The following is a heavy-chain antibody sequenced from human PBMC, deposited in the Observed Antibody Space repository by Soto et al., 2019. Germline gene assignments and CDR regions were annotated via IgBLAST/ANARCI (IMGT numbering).Heavy chain of an antibody. V-gene: IGHV1-18*04. J-gene: IGHJ1*01. D-gene: IGHD2-2*02. Sequence: ASVKVSCKASGYTFTSYGISWVRQAPGQGLELMGWISAYNGNTNYAQKLQGRVTMTTDTSTSTAYMELRSLRSDDTAVYYCARDGRYCSSTSCYTTYFQHWGQGTLVTVYS. CDR1: GYTFTSYG. CDR3: ARDGRYCSSTSCYTTYFQH. CDR2: ISAYNGNT.